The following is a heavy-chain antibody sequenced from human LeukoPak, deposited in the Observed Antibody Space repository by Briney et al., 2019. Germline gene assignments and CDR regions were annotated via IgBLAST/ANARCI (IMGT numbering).Heavy chain of an antibody. V-gene: IGHV1-2*06. Sequence: ASVKVSCKASGYTFTGYYMHWVRQAPGQGLEWMGRINPNSGGTNYAQKFQGRVTMTRDTSISTDYMELSRLRSDDTAVYYCARGHIAAAGYYYYYYIDVWGKGTTVTVSS. CDR3: ARGHIAAAGYYYYYYIDV. CDR1: GYTFTGYY. D-gene: IGHD6-13*01. CDR2: INPNSGGT. J-gene: IGHJ6*03.